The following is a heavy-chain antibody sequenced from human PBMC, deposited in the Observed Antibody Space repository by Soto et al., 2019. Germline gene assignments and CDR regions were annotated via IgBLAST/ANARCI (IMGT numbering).Heavy chain of an antibody. CDR3: AKVYSSGWRGYFDY. D-gene: IGHD6-19*01. Sequence: GGSLRLSCAASGFTFSSYGMSWVRQAPGKGLEWVSGISASGGSTYYADSVKGRFTISRDNSKNTLYLHMNSLRAEDTAVYHCAKVYSSGWRGYFDYWGQGTLVTVSS. CDR2: ISASGGST. V-gene: IGHV3-23*01. J-gene: IGHJ4*02. CDR1: GFTFSSYG.